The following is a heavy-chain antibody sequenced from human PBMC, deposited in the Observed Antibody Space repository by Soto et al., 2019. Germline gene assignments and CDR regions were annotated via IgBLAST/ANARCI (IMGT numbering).Heavy chain of an antibody. D-gene: IGHD4-4*01. CDR3: AKAYTVSSYYYYGMDV. CDR2: ISGSGGST. Sequence: QLGGSLRLSCSASGFTFSHYGIHWVRQAPGKGLEWVSAISGSGGSTYYADSVKGRFTISRDNSKNTLYLQMNSLRAEDTAVYYCAKAYTVSSYYYYGMDVWGQGTTVTVSS. J-gene: IGHJ6*02. CDR1: GFTFSHYG. V-gene: IGHV3-23*01.